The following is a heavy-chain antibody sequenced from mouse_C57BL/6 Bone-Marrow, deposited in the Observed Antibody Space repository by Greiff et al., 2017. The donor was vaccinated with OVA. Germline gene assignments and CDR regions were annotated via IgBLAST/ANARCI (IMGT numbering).Heavy chain of an antibody. Sequence: VQLQESGAELARPGASVKLSCKASGYTFTSYGISWVKQRTGQGLEWIGEIYPRSGNTYYNEKFKGKATLTADKSSSTAYMELRSLTSEDSAVYFCAIIYYDYDGVFFAYWGQGTLVTVSA. CDR3: AIIYYDYDGVFFAY. CDR2: IYPRSGNT. V-gene: IGHV1-81*01. J-gene: IGHJ3*01. D-gene: IGHD2-4*01. CDR1: GYTFTSYG.